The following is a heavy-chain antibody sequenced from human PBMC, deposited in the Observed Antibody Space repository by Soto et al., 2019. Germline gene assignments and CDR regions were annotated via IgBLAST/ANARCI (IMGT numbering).Heavy chain of an antibody. D-gene: IGHD2-15*01. J-gene: IGHJ4*02. Sequence: QVQLQQWGAVLLKPSKILSLTGAVDGGSFSAYYWSRSRHPRGKGLGWRGEINNSGSTNYNPSLKSRVTISVDTSKNQFSLKLSSVTAADTAVYYCAGVPYCSGGSCYQVNFDYWGQGTLVTVSS. CDR1: GGSFSAYY. V-gene: IGHV4-34*01. CDR3: AGVPYCSGGSCYQVNFDY. CDR2: INNSGST.